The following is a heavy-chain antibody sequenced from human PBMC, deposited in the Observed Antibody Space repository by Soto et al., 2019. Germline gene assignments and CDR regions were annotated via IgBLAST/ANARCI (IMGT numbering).Heavy chain of an antibody. CDR2: IRSNTYGGTT. V-gene: IGHV3-49*04. CDR3: ARRKYLDY. Sequence: GGSLRLSCAASGFSVSSNYMSWVRQASGKGLEWVGYIRSNTYGGTTEYAASVKGRFTISRDDSKRVAHLQMNSLESEDTAVYYCARRKYLDYWGQGTLVTVS. J-gene: IGHJ4*02. CDR1: GFSVSSNY.